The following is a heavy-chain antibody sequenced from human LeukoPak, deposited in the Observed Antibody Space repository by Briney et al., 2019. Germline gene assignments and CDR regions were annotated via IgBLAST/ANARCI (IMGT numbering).Heavy chain of an antibody. Sequence: PSETLSPTCTVSGGSISSYYWSWIRQPPGKGLEWIGYMYYSGSTNYNPSLKSRVTISVDTSKNQFSLKLTSVTAADTAVYYCARGDNYGLTYFFDYWGQGTLVTVSS. D-gene: IGHD5-24*01. CDR3: ARGDNYGLTYFFDY. V-gene: IGHV4-59*01. CDR1: GGSISSYY. J-gene: IGHJ4*02. CDR2: MYYSGST.